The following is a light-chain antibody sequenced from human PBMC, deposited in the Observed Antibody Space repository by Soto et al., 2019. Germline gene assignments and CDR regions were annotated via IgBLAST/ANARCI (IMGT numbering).Light chain of an antibody. CDR3: SSHAAGSTLI. J-gene: IGLJ2*01. CDR1: SSYVGSYNE. V-gene: IGLV2-14*03. CDR2: DVT. Sequence: QSVLTQPASVSGSPGQSTTISCTGTSSYVGSYNEVSWYQQRPGKAPKLMIYDVTNRPSGVSNRFSGSKSGNTASLTISGLQAEDEAYYYCSSHAAGSTLIFGGGTKVTVL.